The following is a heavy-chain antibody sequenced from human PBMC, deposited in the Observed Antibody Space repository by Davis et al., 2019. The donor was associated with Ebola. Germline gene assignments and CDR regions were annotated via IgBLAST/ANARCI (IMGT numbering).Heavy chain of an antibody. D-gene: IGHD3-3*02. CDR1: GYTFTTYW. Sequence: GESLNISCKASGYTFTTYWIGWVRQMPGKGLEWMGIIYPGDSDTRYSPSFQGQVTISADKSISTAYLQWSSLKASDTAMYYCARRGGWSGAFLDYWGQGTLVTVSS. CDR2: IYPGDSDT. J-gene: IGHJ4*02. CDR3: ARRGGWSGAFLDY. V-gene: IGHV5-51*01.